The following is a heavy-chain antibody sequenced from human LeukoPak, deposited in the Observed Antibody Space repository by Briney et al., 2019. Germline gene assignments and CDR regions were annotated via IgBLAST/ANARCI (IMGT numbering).Heavy chain of an antibody. D-gene: IGHD3-3*01. J-gene: IGHJ4*02. CDR3: ARDEWLLGFFDY. V-gene: IGHV1-69*05. Sequence: WASVKVSCKASGGTFGSYAISWVRQAPGQGLEWMGGIIPIFGTANYAQKFQGRVTITTDESTSTAYMEPSSLRSEDTAVYYCARDEWLLGFFDYWGQGTLVTVSS. CDR1: GGTFGSYA. CDR2: IIPIFGTA.